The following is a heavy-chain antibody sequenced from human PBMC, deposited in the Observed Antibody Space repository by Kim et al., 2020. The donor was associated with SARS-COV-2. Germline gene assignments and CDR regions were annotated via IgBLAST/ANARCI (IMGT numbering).Heavy chain of an antibody. CDR1: GGSISSSSYY. D-gene: IGHD2-2*01. CDR2: IYYSGST. J-gene: IGHJ5*02. Sequence: SETLSLTCTVSGGSISSSSYYWGWIRQPPGKGLEWIGSIYYSGSTYYNPSLKSRVTISVDTSKNQFSLKLSSVTAADTAVYYCARARCSSTSCYAGWFDPWGQGTLVTVSS. V-gene: IGHV4-39*01. CDR3: ARARCSSTSCYAGWFDP.